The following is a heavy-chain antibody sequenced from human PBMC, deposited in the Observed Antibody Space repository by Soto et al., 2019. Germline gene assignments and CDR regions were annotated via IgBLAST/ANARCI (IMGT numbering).Heavy chain of an antibody. CDR1: DFTCRGYS. V-gene: IGHV3-23*01. Sequence: GGYLILSGSATDFTCRGYSVNWVRQAPGEGLEGVSAISGSGGSTYYADSVKGRFTISRDNSKNTLYLQMNSLRAEDTAVYYCAKETFPYCGGDGPSWFDPWGQGTLVTVSS. D-gene: IGHD2-21*02. CDR3: AKETFPYCGGDGPSWFDP. CDR2: ISGSGGST. J-gene: IGHJ5*02.